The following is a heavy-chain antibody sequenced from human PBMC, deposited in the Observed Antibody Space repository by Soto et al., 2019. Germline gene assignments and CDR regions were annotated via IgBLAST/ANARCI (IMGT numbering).Heavy chain of an antibody. CDR3: ARGRYYYDSSGYPDFDY. V-gene: IGHV3-33*01. CDR1: GFTFSSYG. Sequence: GGSLRLSCAASGFTFSSYGMHWVRQAPGKGLEWVAVIWYDGSNKYYADSVKGRFTISRDNSKNTLYLQMNSLRAEDTAVYYCARGRYYYDSSGYPDFDYWGQGTLVTVSS. CDR2: IWYDGSNK. J-gene: IGHJ4*02. D-gene: IGHD3-22*01.